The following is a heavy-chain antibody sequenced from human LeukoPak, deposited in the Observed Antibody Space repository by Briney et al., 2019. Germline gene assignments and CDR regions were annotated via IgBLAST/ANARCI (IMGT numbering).Heavy chain of an antibody. V-gene: IGHV1-46*01. D-gene: IGHD3-22*01. J-gene: IGHJ4*02. CDR3: ARGPITMIVVVTVFDY. CDR1: GYTFTSYY. Sequence: ASVKVSCKASGYTFTSYYMHWVRQAPGQGLEWMGIINPNGGSTSYAQKFQGRVTMTRDTSTSTVYMELSSLRSEDTAVYYCARGPITMIVVVTVFDYWGQGTLVTVSS. CDR2: INPNGGST.